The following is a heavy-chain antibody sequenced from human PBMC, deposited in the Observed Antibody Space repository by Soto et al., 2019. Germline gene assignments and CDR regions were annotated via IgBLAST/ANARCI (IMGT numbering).Heavy chain of an antibody. J-gene: IGHJ4*02. Sequence: RGSVRLSFADSEFTYRDYYLSWIDQTPGQGLEWVSYISSSGSTIYYADSVKGRFTISRDNAKNSLYLQMNRLRAKVTAVYYYATACLNCYYSSGYYVYWGQGTLVTVSS. CDR2: ISSSGSTI. V-gene: IGHV3-11*01. CDR1: EFTYRDYY. D-gene: IGHD3-22*01. CDR3: ATACLNCYYSSGYYVY.